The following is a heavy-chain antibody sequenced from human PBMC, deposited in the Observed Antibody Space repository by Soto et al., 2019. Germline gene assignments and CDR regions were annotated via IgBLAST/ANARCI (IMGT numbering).Heavy chain of an antibody. D-gene: IGHD6-13*01. J-gene: IGHJ4*02. Sequence: QVQLQESGPGLVKTSETLSLTCTVSGGSISSNYWSWIRQPPGKGLEWIGYIYYSGSTNYNPSLKSRVTISVDTSNNQFSLKLNSLTAADTAVYYCARGGGSSWYQLFDYWGLGTLVTVSS. CDR1: GGSISSNY. CDR2: IYYSGST. CDR3: ARGGGSSWYQLFDY. V-gene: IGHV4-59*08.